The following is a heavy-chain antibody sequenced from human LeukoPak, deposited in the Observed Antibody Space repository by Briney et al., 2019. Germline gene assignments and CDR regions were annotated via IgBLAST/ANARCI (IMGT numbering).Heavy chain of an antibody. D-gene: IGHD5-18*01. V-gene: IGHV3-48*03. J-gene: IGHJ4*02. CDR2: ISSSGSTI. Sequence: GGSLRLFCAASGFTFSSYEMNWVRQAPGKGLEWVSYISSSGSTIYYADSVKGRFTISRDNAKNSLYLQMNSLRAEDTAVYYCARAGYSYGYFDYWGQGTLVTVSS. CDR1: GFTFSSYE. CDR3: ARAGYSYGYFDY.